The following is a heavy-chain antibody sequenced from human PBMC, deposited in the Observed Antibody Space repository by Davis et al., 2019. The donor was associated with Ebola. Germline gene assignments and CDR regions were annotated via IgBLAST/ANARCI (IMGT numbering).Heavy chain of an antibody. J-gene: IGHJ5*02. V-gene: IGHV1-69*04. CDR3: ARGGVVGATILLS. D-gene: IGHD1-26*01. CDR2: IIPILGIA. CDR1: GGTFSSYA. Sequence: AASVKVSCKASGGTFSSYAISWVRQAPGQGLEWMGRIIPILGIANYAQKFQGRVTITADKSTSTAYMELSSLRSEDTAVYYCARGGVVGATILLSWGQGTLVTVSS.